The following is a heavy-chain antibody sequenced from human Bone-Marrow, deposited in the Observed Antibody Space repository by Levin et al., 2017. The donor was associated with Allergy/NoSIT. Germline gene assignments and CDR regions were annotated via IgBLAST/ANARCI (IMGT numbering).Heavy chain of an antibody. J-gene: IGHJ4*02. V-gene: IGHV4-31*03. Sequence: SETLSLTCTVSRASVTSPGYHWNWIRQRPGMGLEWIGYIYYNGSTYYIPSLRSRLTLSLDTSKNQFPLKLISVTAADTAVYFCARQGRHLANIDNWGQGTLVTVSS. CDR1: RASVTSPGYH. D-gene: IGHD3-22*01. CDR2: IYYNGST. CDR3: ARQGRHLANIDN.